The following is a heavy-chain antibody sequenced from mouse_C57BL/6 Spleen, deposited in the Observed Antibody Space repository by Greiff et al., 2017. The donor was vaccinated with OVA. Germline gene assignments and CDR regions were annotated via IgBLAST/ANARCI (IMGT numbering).Heavy chain of an antibody. J-gene: IGHJ2*01. V-gene: IGHV7-3*01. Sequence: EVQGVESGGGLVQPGGSLSLSCAASGFTFTDYYMSWVRQPPGKALEWLGFIRNKANGYTTEYSASVKGRFTISRDNSQSILYLQMNARRAEDSATYYCARYRENWYYFDYWGQGTTLTVSS. D-gene: IGHD4-1*01. CDR1: GFTFTDYY. CDR3: ARYRENWYYFDY. CDR2: IRNKANGYTT.